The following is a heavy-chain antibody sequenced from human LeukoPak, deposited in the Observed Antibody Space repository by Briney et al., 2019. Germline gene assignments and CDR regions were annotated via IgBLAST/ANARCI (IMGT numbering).Heavy chain of an antibody. CDR2: IRYDGSNK. V-gene: IGHV3-30*02. CDR3: AKDFRIVGATPGY. J-gene: IGHJ4*02. CDR1: GFTVSSNY. Sequence: GGSLRLSCAASGFTVSSNYMSGVRQAPGKGLEWVAFIRYDGSNKYYADSVKGRFTISRDNSKNTLYLQMNSLRAEDTAVYYCAKDFRIVGATPGYWGQGTLVTVSS. D-gene: IGHD1-26*01.